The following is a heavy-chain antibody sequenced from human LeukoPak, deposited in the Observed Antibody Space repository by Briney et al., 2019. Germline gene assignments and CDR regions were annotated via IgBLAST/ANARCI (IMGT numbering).Heavy chain of an antibody. D-gene: IGHD3-10*01. CDR3: ARVRYYGSGSPYCDY. CDR1: GFTFSSYE. CDR2: ISSSGNTI. V-gene: IGHV3-48*03. Sequence: GGSLRLSCAASGFTFSSYEMNWVRQAPGKGLEWVSYISSSGNTIYYADSVKGRFTISRDNAKNSLFLQMKSLRSEDTAVYYCARVRYYGSGSPYCDYWGQGTLVTVSS. J-gene: IGHJ4*02.